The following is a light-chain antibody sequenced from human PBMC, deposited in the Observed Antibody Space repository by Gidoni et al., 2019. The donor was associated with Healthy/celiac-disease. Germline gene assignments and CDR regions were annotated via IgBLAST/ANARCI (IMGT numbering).Light chain of an antibody. CDR2: AAS. Sequence: DIQMTQSPSSLSASGGDRVTITCRARKSISIYLNWYQYKPGKAPMLLIYAASSLQSGVPSRFSCSGSGTDFTLTISSLQPEDFATYYCQHTYSTPFTFGGGTKVEIK. J-gene: IGKJ4*01. CDR1: KSISIY. V-gene: IGKV1-39*01. CDR3: QHTYSTPFT.